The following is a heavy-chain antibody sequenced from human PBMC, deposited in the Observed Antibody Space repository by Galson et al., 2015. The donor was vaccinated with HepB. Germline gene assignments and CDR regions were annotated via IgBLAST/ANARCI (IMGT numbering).Heavy chain of an antibody. CDR2: ISSSSSTI. CDR1: GFTFSSYS. Sequence: SLRLSCAASGFTFSSYSMNWVRQAPGKGLEWVSYISSSSSTIYYADSVKGRFTISRDNAKNSLYLQMNSLKAEDTAVYYCARERYYDSSGYLGIRYYYGMDVWGQGTTVTVSS. J-gene: IGHJ6*02. D-gene: IGHD3-22*01. CDR3: ARERYYDSSGYLGIRYYYGMDV. V-gene: IGHV3-48*01.